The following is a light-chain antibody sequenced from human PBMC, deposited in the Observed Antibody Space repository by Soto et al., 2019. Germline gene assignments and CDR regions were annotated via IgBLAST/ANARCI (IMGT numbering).Light chain of an antibody. J-gene: IGKJ1*01. Sequence: DIQMTQSPSSLSASVADRVTITCRASQSISSYLNWYQQKPGEAPNLLIYAASTLQSGVPSRFSGSVSGTDFTLTISSLQPEDFATYYCQQSHSTPRTFGQGTKVDIK. V-gene: IGKV1-39*01. CDR1: QSISSY. CDR2: AAS. CDR3: QQSHSTPRT.